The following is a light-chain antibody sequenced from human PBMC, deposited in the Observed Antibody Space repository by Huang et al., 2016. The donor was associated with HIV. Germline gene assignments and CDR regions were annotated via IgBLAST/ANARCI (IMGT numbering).Light chain of an antibody. CDR3: QQYGTSPRT. Sequence: EIVLTQSPDTLSLSPGERATLSCRASQSVTANYFAWYQQKPGRAPRLLIHATDSRATGSPDRFSGSGSETDFTLTISRLEPEDFAVYYCQQYGTSPRTFGQGTKVEIK. CDR1: QSVTANY. J-gene: IGKJ1*01. CDR2: ATD. V-gene: IGKV3-20*01.